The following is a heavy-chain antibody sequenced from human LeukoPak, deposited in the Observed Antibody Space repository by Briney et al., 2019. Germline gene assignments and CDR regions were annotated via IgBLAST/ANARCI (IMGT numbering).Heavy chain of an antibody. CDR3: ARGVAGTYYYYYMDV. CDR2: INPNSGDT. J-gene: IGHJ6*03. D-gene: IGHD6-19*01. CDR1: GYTFTVYY. V-gene: IGHV1-2*02. Sequence: ASVTVSCKASGYTFTVYYIHWVRQAPGQGLEWMGWINPNSGDTNYAQKFQGRVTMTRDTSISTAYMELSRLRSDDTALYYCARGVAGTYYYYYMDVWGKGTTVTVSS.